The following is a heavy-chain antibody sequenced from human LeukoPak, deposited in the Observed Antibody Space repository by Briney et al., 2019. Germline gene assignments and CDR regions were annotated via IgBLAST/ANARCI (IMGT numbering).Heavy chain of an antibody. CDR1: GYTFTSYY. D-gene: IGHD6-19*01. Sequence: AASVKVSCKASGYTFTSYYMHWVRQAPGQGLEWMGIINPSGGSTSYAQKFQGRVTMTRDTSTSTVYMELSSLRSEDTAVYYCARDWGSGSRVGAFDIWGQGTMVTVSS. J-gene: IGHJ3*02. V-gene: IGHV1-46*01. CDR3: ARDWGSGSRVGAFDI. CDR2: INPSGGST.